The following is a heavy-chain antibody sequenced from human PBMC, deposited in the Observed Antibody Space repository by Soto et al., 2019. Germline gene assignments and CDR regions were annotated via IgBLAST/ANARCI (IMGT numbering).Heavy chain of an antibody. V-gene: IGHV3-11*05. CDR1: GFTFSDHY. J-gene: IGHJ4*02. CDR2: ISTSSSYI. Sequence: QVQLVESGGGLVKPGGSLRLSCAASGFTFSDHYMTWIRQAPGKGLEWVSYISTSSSYINYADSVKGRFTISRDNAKNSLYLQMNSLRAEDPAVYYCARALRGGSYNDWGQGTLVTVSS. CDR3: ARALRGGSYND. D-gene: IGHD3-16*01.